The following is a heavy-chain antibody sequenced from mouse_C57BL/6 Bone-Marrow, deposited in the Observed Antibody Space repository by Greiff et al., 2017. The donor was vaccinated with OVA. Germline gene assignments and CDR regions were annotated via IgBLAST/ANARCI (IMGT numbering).Heavy chain of an antibody. CDR1: GYTFTSYD. V-gene: IGHV1-85*01. D-gene: IGHD3-1*01. J-gene: IGHJ3*01. CDR2: IYPRDGST. Sequence: VQLQQSGPELVKPGASVKLSCKASGYTFTSYDINWVKLRPGQGLEWIGWIYPRDGSTKYNEKFKGKATLTVDTSSSTAYMELHSLTSEDSAVYFCAGGAPFAYWGQGTLVTVSA. CDR3: AGGAPFAY.